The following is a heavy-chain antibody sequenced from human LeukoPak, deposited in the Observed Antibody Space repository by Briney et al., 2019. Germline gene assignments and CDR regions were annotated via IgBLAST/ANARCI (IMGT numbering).Heavy chain of an antibody. Sequence: GGSLRLSCVASEFTFSSYWMHWVRQPPGKGLEWVSYIGSSSSTIYYADSVKGRFTISRDNAKNSLFLQMNSLRDEDTAVYYCAVGSLHYFNYWGQGTLVTASS. CDR1: EFTFSSYW. V-gene: IGHV3-48*02. D-gene: IGHD1-26*01. CDR2: IGSSSSTI. J-gene: IGHJ4*02. CDR3: AVGSLHYFNY.